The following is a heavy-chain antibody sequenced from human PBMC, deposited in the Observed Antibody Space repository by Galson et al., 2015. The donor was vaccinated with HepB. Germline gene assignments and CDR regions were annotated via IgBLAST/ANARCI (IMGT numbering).Heavy chain of an antibody. J-gene: IGHJ4*02. CDR3: ARRRDRGGQNEY. D-gene: IGHD4-23*01. V-gene: IGHV5-51*01. CDR1: GYGFTNSW. CDR2: IYPADSDT. Sequence: QSGAEVKKPGESLKISCKGSGYGFTNSWIAWVRQMPGKGLEWMGIIYPADSDTRYSPSFQGQVTISADKSISTAYLQWSSLKASDTAMYYCARRRDRGGQNEYWGQGTLVTVSS.